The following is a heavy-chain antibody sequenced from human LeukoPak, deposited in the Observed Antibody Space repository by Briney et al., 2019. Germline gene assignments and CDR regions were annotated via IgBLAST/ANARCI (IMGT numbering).Heavy chain of an antibody. CDR2: IYYSGRT. Sequence: SQTLSLTCTVSGGSISSGGYYWSWIRQHPGKGLEWIGYIYYSGRTYYNPSLKSPVTISVDTSKNQFSLKLSSVTAADTAVYYCARVDGYKPDYWGQGTLVTVSS. D-gene: IGHD5-24*01. CDR1: GGSISSGGYY. J-gene: IGHJ4*02. V-gene: IGHV4-31*01. CDR3: ARVDGYKPDY.